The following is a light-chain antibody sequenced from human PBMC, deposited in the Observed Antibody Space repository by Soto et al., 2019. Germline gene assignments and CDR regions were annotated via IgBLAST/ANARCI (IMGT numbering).Light chain of an antibody. CDR2: HNY. CDR3: SAWDDSLSAYV. Sequence: QSVLTQPPSASGTPGQRVTISCSGSSSNIGSDFVYWYQQLPGTAPKLLIYHNYQRPSGVPDRFSGSTSGTSGSLAISDLRSEEEADYYCSAWDDSLSAYVFGAGTKLTVL. CDR1: SSNIGSDF. V-gene: IGLV1-47*01. J-gene: IGLJ1*01.